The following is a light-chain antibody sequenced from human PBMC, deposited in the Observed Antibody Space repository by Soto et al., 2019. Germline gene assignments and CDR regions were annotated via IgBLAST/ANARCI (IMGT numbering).Light chain of an antibody. CDR2: EVT. V-gene: IGLV2-8*01. J-gene: IGLJ2*01. CDR3: SSYAGSNSFVL. Sequence: QSALTQPPSASGSPGQSVTISCTGTSSDVGGYKYVSWYQQYPGKAPKLIIYEVTKRPSGVPDRFSGSQSGNAASLTVSGLQAEDEADYYCSSYAGSNSFVLFGGGTKLTVL. CDR1: SSDVGGYKY.